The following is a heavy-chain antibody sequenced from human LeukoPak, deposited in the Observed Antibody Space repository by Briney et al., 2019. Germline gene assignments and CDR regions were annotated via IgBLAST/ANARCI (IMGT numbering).Heavy chain of an antibody. CDR3: AREHYNSSCPDY. V-gene: IGHV3-74*01. J-gene: IGHJ4*02. Sequence: GGSLRLSCAASGFTFSSYWMHWVRQAPGKGLVWVSRINSDGSSTNYADSVKGRFTISRDNAKNTLYLQMNSLRAEDTAVYYCAREHYNSSCPDYWGQGTLVTVSS. CDR1: GFTFSSYW. D-gene: IGHD6-13*01. CDR2: INSDGSST.